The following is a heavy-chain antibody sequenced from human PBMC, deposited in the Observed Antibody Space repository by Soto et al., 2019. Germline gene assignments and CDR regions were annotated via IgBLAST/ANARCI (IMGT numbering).Heavy chain of an antibody. CDR3: ARHVLIFGVVIPRPRDYFDY. Sequence: PSETLSLTCAVSGGSISGSYYYWGWLRQSPGRGPEWIGSVFYTGFTSYNPSLESRVSVSVDTSKNHFSLKVSAVTAADTAVYYCARHVLIFGVVIPRPRDYFDYWGQGTLVTVS. CDR2: VFYTGFT. D-gene: IGHD3-3*01. CDR1: GGSISGSYYY. J-gene: IGHJ4*02. V-gene: IGHV4-39*01.